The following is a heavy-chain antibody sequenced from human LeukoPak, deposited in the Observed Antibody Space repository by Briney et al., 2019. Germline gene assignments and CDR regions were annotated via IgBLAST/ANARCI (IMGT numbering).Heavy chain of an antibody. D-gene: IGHD3-16*01. CDR2: MNPNSGDK. Sequence: ASVKVSCKASGYSFTSGYIHWVRQAPGQGLEWMAIMNPNSGDKVYAQSLQGRITVTRDTSTSTVYMELSSLRSDDTAVYYCARDRGTLGIKWGTYFDHWGQGTLVTVSS. CDR1: GYSFTSGY. V-gene: IGHV1-46*01. CDR3: ARDRGTLGIKWGTYFDH. J-gene: IGHJ4*02.